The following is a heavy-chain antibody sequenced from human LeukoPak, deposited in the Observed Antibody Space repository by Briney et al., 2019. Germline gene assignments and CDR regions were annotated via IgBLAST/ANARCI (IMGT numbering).Heavy chain of an antibody. V-gene: IGHV3-53*04. CDR3: ARDGGDTAMVDWYFDL. J-gene: IGHJ2*01. CDR2: IYSGGST. Sequence: GGSLRLSCAASGSTFSIYWMSWVRQAPGKGPEWVSVIYSGGSTYYADSVKGRFTISRHNSKNTVYLQMNSLKPEDTAVYYCARDGGDTAMVDWYFDLWGRGTLVTVSS. CDR1: GSTFSIYW. D-gene: IGHD5-18*01.